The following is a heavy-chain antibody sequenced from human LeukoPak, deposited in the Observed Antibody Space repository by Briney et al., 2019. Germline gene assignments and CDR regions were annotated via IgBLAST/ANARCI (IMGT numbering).Heavy chain of an antibody. J-gene: IGHJ5*02. CDR2: INHSGST. CDR3: ARTLRSMVRGVKVFDP. V-gene: IGHV4-34*01. CDR1: GGSFSGYY. Sequence: SETLSLTCAVYGGSFSGYYWSWIRQPPGKGLEWIGEINHSGSTNYNPSLKSRVTISVDTSKNQFSLKLSSATAADTAVYYCARTLRSMVRGVKVFDPWGQGTLVTVSS. D-gene: IGHD3-10*01.